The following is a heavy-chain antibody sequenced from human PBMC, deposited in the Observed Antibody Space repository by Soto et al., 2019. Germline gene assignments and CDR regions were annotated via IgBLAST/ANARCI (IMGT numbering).Heavy chain of an antibody. CDR3: ARGIVAYCGGDCSNPYYFDY. J-gene: IGHJ4*02. CDR1: GDSVSSNSAA. CDR2: TYYRSKWYN. V-gene: IGHV6-1*01. Sequence: PSQTLSLTCAISGDSVSSNSAAWNWIRQSPSRGLGWLGRTYYRSKWYNDYAVSVKSRITINPDTSKNQFSLQLNSVTPEDTAVYYCARGIVAYCGGDCSNPYYFDYWGQGTLVTVSS. D-gene: IGHD2-21*02.